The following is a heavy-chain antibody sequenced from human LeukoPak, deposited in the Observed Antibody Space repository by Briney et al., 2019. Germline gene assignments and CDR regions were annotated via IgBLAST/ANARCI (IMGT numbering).Heavy chain of an antibody. J-gene: IGHJ4*02. V-gene: IGHV3-23*01. CDR3: AKGSDWYPSYFYY. D-gene: IGHD6-19*01. Sequence: GGSLRLSCAASGFTFSTYAMTWVRQAPGKGLEWVSTIIASGGSTYYADSVKGRFTISRDNSENTLYLQMDSLRAEDTAIYYCAKGSDWYPSYFYYWGQGTLVTVSS. CDR1: GFTFSTYA. CDR2: IIASGGST.